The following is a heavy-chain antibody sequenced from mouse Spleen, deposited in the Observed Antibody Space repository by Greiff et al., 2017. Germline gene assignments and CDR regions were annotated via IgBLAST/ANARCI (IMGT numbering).Heavy chain of an antibody. J-gene: IGHJ3*01. CDR2: IDPSDSYT. CDR1: GYTFTSYW. Sequence: VKVVESGAELVMPGASVKLSCKASGYTFTSYWMHWVKQRPGQGLEWIGEIDPSDSYTNYNQKFKGKATLTADKSSSTAYMELRSLTSEDSAVYYCPLLTWFAYWGQGTLVTVSA. CDR3: PLLTWFAY. D-gene: IGHD1-2*01. V-gene: IGHV1-69*01.